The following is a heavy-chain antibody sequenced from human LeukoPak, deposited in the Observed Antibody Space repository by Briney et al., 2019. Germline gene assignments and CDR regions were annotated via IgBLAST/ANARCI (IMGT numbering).Heavy chain of an antibody. D-gene: IGHD3-9*01. J-gene: IGHJ6*03. CDR2: IRYDGSNK. CDR1: GFTFSSYG. Sequence: PGGSLRLSCAASGFTFSSYGIHWVRQAPGKGGEGVAFIRYDGSNKYYADCVKGRFTISRDNSKNTLYLQMNSLRSEDTAVYYCARGPLTGYNKAHYYYYYLDVWGNGTTVTVSS. V-gene: IGHV3-30*02. CDR3: ARGPLTGYNKAHYYYYYLDV.